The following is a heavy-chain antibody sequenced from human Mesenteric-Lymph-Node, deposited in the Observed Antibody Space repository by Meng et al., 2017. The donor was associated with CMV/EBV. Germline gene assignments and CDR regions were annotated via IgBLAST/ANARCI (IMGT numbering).Heavy chain of an antibody. CDR1: GGSICSSSYY. J-gene: IGHJ5*02. Sequence: QLQLQESGPGLVKPSETLSLTCTVSGGSICSSSYYWGWIRQPPGKGLEWIGSIYYSGSTYYNPSLKSRVTISVDTSKNQFSLKLSSVTAADTAVYYCARPHYYGSGSSPWFDPWGQGTLVTVSS. V-gene: IGHV4-39*01. D-gene: IGHD3-10*01. CDR2: IYYSGST. CDR3: ARPHYYGSGSSPWFDP.